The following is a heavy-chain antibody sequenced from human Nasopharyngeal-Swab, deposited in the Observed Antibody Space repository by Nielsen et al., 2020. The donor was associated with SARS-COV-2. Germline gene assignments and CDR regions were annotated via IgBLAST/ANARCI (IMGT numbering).Heavy chain of an antibody. CDR1: GFTFSRYW. D-gene: IGHD3-3*01. Sequence: GESLKISCAASGFTFSRYWMTWVRQAPGKGLEWVATIKPDGSEKDYVDSVKGRFTISRDNTRDSLYLQMDSLRVEDTAVYYCARDGLDYDFWSAYFMDVWGQGTTVTVSS. CDR2: IKPDGSEK. V-gene: IGHV3-7*01. J-gene: IGHJ6*02. CDR3: ARDGLDYDFWSAYFMDV.